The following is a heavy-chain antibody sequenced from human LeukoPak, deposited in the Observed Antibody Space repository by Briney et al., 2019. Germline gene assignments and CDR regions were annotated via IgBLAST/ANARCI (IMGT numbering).Heavy chain of an antibody. Sequence: ASVKVSCKASGYTFTSYGISWVRQAPGQGLEWMGWISAYNGNTNYAQKLQGRVTMTTDTSTSTAYMELSSLRSDDTAVYYCARGGSGSYYDVWFDPWGQGTLVTVSS. D-gene: IGHD3-10*01. V-gene: IGHV1-18*01. CDR1: GYTFTSYG. CDR2: ISAYNGNT. J-gene: IGHJ5*02. CDR3: ARGGSGSYYDVWFDP.